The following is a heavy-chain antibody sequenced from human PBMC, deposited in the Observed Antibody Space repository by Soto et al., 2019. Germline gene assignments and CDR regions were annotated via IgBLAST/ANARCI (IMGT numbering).Heavy chain of an antibody. D-gene: IGHD3-22*01. CDR1: GFTFSSYA. CDR2: ISAGGGST. CDR3: AKVGASTMIVVVRMLDY. Sequence: HPGGSLRLSCAASGFTFSSYAMIWVRQPPGKGLEWVSVISAGGGSTYYADSVKGRFTISRDNSKNTLYLQMNNLRAEDTAVYYCAKVGASTMIVVVRMLDYWGQGTLVTVSS. V-gene: IGHV3-23*01. J-gene: IGHJ4*02.